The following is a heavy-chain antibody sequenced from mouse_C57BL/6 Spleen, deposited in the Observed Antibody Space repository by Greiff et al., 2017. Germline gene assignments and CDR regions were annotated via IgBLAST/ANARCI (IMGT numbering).Heavy chain of an antibody. Sequence: VQLQQSGPELVKPGASVKLSCKASGYTFTSYDINWVKQRPGQGLEWIGWIYPRDGSTKYNEKFKGKATLTVDTSAITAYMELHSLTSEDYAVYFCSISLTGEGDYFDYWSQGTTLTVSS. CDR1: GYTFTSYD. V-gene: IGHV1-85*01. D-gene: IGHD4-1*01. CDR3: SISLTGEGDYFDY. J-gene: IGHJ2*01. CDR2: IYPRDGST.